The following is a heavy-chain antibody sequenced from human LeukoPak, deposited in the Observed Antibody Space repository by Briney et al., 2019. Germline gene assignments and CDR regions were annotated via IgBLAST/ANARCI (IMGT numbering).Heavy chain of an antibody. V-gene: IGHV3-7*04. D-gene: IGHD2-15*01. J-gene: IGHJ4*02. Sequence: GGSLRLSCAASGFTFSNLWMSWVRQAPGKGLEWVANIKEDGSEKNYVDSVKGRFTISRENAKNSLYLQMNSLTTEDTAVYYCVTEASLGWWGQGTLVTVSS. CDR1: GFTFSNLW. CDR3: VTEASLGW. CDR2: IKEDGSEK.